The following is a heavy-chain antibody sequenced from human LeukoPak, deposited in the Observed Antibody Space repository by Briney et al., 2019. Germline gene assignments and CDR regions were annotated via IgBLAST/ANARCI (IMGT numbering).Heavy chain of an antibody. Sequence: SETLSLTCTVSGGYISSSSYYWGWIRQPPGKGLEWIGSIYYSGSTYYNPSLKSRVTISVDTSKNQFSLKLSSVTAEDTAVYYCARQYSGSYSAYFDYWGQGTLVTVSS. CDR3: ARQYSGSYSAYFDY. CDR2: IYYSGST. D-gene: IGHD1-26*01. CDR1: GGYISSSSYY. V-gene: IGHV4-39*01. J-gene: IGHJ4*02.